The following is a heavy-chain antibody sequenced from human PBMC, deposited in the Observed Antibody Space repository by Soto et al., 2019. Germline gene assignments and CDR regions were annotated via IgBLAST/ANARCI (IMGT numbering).Heavy chain of an antibody. CDR1: GFTFSSYG. D-gene: IGHD4-17*01. CDR2: ISYDGSEK. V-gene: IGHV3-30*18. CDR3: AKVAVTSSLYYFDY. Sequence: QVQLVESGGGVVQPGRSLRLSCAASGFTFSSYGMHWVRQAPGKGLEWVAIISYDGSEKYYAGSVKGRCTISRDNSKNTLYLQMNSLRAEDTAVYYCAKVAVTSSLYYFDYWGQGTLVTVSS. J-gene: IGHJ4*02.